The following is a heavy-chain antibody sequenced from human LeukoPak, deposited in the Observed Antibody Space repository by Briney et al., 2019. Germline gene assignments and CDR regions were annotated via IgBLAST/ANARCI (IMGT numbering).Heavy chain of an antibody. CDR3: ARAPYRTDAFDI. J-gene: IGHJ3*02. V-gene: IGHV3-23*01. CDR1: GFTFSSHA. Sequence: GGSLRLSCAASGFTFSSHAMSWVRQAPGKGLEWVSGISGRGDSTVYADSVKGRFTISRDNSKNTLYLQMNSLRAEDTAVYYCARAPYRTDAFDIWGQGTMVTVSS. D-gene: IGHD1-14*01. CDR2: ISGRGDST.